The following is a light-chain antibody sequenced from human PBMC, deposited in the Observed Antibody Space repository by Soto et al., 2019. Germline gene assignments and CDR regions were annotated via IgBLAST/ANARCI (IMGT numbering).Light chain of an antibody. CDR2: NKP. Sequence: DIQMTQSPSSVSASVGDRVTITCRASQDIRSFLAWYQQKPGKAPKFLIHNKPTFQSGVPSRFSGSGSGTEYTLTISSLQPEDFATYYCQQTSSFPFTFGPGTKVDIK. CDR3: QQTSSFPFT. J-gene: IGKJ3*01. CDR1: QDIRSF. V-gene: IGKV1D-12*01.